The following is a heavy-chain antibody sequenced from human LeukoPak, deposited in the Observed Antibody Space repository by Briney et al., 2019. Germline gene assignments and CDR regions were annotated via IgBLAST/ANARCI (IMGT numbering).Heavy chain of an antibody. Sequence: GSLRLSCVASGFTFSNNAMNWVRQAPGKGLEWVSAIYGRGETTYYADPVKGRFTISRDNSKNTLYLQMNSLRAEDTAVYYCAKAAMIKIIMTTYPKGLNYWGQGTLVTVSS. D-gene: IGHD3-16*01. J-gene: IGHJ4*02. CDR2: IYGRGETT. CDR1: GFTFSNNA. CDR3: AKAAMIKIIMTTYPKGLNY. V-gene: IGHV3-23*01.